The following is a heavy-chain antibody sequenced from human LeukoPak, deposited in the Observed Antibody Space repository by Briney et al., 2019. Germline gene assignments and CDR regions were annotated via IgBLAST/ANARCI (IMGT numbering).Heavy chain of an antibody. Sequence: GGSLRLSCAASGFTFSSYWMHWVRQTPGKGVMWVARIKSDGSTIYADSVQGRFTISRDNAKNTVYLQMNSLRVDDTAIYYCAKEGGDLWSGHYYYYMDVWGKGTTVTVSS. D-gene: IGHD3-3*01. V-gene: IGHV3-74*01. CDR1: GFTFSSYW. CDR2: IKSDGST. J-gene: IGHJ6*03. CDR3: AKEGGDLWSGHYYYYMDV.